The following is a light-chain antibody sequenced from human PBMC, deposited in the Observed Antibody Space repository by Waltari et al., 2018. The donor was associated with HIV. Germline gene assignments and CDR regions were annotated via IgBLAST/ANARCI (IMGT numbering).Light chain of an antibody. Sequence: EIVLTQSPATLSLSPGERATLPCRASQSVSSFLAWYQQKPGQAPRLLIYDASNRATGIPARFSGSGSGTDFTLTISSLEPEDFAVYYCQHRSNRPLFGQGTRLEIK. V-gene: IGKV3-11*01. CDR2: DAS. J-gene: IGKJ5*01. CDR1: QSVSSF. CDR3: QHRSNRPL.